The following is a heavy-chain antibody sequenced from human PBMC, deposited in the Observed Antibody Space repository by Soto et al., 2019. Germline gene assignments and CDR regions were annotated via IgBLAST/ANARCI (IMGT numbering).Heavy chain of an antibody. V-gene: IGHV6-1*01. CDR2: TYYRSKWYN. J-gene: IGHJ4*02. Sequence: SHTLSLPCATSGYSVSSNSAAWNFIKKSPSRGLEWLGRTYYRSKWYNDYAVSVKSRITINPDTSKNQFSLQLNSVTPEDTAVYYCARNLGSSGYDPFDYWGQGTLVTVSS. CDR1: GYSVSSNSAA. D-gene: IGHD5-12*01. CDR3: ARNLGSSGYDPFDY.